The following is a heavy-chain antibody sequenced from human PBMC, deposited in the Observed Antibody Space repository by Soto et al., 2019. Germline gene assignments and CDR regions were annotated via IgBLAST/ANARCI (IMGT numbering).Heavy chain of an antibody. CDR1: GDTFNFYS. CDR3: ASTYGSGYRAFDS. D-gene: IGHD3-10*01. J-gene: IGHJ4*02. V-gene: IGHV1-69*02. CDR2: VNTILSMS. Sequence: QVQLVQSGAEVKSAGSSVKVSCKASGDTFNFYSINWVRQAPGLGLEWVGMVNTILSMSNYAQRFQGRVTRTADKSTGTADMERRSRRSEDTAIYYCASTYGSGYRAFDSWGQGALVTVSS.